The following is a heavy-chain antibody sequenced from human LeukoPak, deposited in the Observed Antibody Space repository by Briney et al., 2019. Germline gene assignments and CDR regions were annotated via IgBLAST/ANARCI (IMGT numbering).Heavy chain of an antibody. D-gene: IGHD3-3*01. CDR2: IYSGGST. V-gene: IGHV3-53*01. J-gene: IGHJ4*02. CDR3: ARGGDFWSGYYTDDY. CDR1: GNYW. Sequence: GGSLRLSCAASGNYWMHWVRQAPGKGLEWVSVIYSGGSTYYADSVKGRFTISRDNSKNTLYLQMNSLRAEDTAVYYCARGGDFWSGYYTDDYWGQGTLVTVSS.